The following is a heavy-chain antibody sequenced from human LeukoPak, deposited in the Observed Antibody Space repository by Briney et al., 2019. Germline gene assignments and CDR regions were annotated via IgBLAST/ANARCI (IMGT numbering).Heavy chain of an antibody. J-gene: IGHJ3*02. CDR3: GRDFGLFGTKRSFDI. Sequence: GGSLRLSCAASGFTFSDYYMGWIRQAPGKGLEWVSYIGGSGSITFYADSVKGRFTISRDNAKNSVYLQMNRLRAEDTAVYYCGRDFGLFGTKRSFDIWGQGTMVTVSS. V-gene: IGHV3-11*01. CDR2: IGGSGSIT. D-gene: IGHD1-7*01. CDR1: GFTFSDYY.